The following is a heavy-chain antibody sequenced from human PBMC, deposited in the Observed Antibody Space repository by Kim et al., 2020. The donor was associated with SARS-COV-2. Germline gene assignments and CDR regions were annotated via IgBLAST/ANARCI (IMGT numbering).Heavy chain of an antibody. CDR2: INHSGST. D-gene: IGHD3-22*01. J-gene: IGHJ6*01. V-gene: IGHV4-34*01. Sequence: SETLSLTCAVYGGSFSGYYWSWIRQPPGKGLEWIGEINHSGSTNYNPSLKSRVTISVDTSKNQFSLKLSSVTAADTAVYYCARGLNYYDSSGYYPYYYYG. CDR1: GGSFSGYY. CDR3: ARGLNYYDSSGYYPYYYYG.